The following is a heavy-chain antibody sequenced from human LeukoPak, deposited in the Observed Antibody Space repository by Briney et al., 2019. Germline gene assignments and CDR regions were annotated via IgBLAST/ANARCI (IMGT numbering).Heavy chain of an antibody. V-gene: IGHV3-30*04. Sequence: GGSLRLSCAASGFTFGAYAMHWVRQSPGKGLEWVALISYDGNNEWYADSVKGRFTVSRDNSKNTLYLQMNSLRVEDTAVYYCARGGIITSYAFEIWGQGTMVTISS. CDR2: ISYDGNNE. CDR1: GFTFGAYA. CDR3: ARGGIITSYAFEI. J-gene: IGHJ3*02. D-gene: IGHD1-26*01.